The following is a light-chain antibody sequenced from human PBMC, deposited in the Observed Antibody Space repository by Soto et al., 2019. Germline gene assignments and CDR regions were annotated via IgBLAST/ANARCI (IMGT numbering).Light chain of an antibody. CDR3: QHYNSYSEA. Sequence: DIQMTQSPSTLSGSVGDRVTITCRASQTISSWLAWYQQKPGKAPKLLIYKASTLKSGVPSRFSGSGSGTEFTLTISSLQADDFAPYYCQHYNSYSEAFGQGTKVE. J-gene: IGKJ1*01. V-gene: IGKV1-5*03. CDR2: KAS. CDR1: QTISSW.